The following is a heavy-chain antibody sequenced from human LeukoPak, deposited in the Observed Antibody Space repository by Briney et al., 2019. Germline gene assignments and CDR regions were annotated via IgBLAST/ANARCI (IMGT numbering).Heavy chain of an antibody. V-gene: IGHV1-2*02. CDR1: GYSFTSYG. CDR2: INPNSGGT. Sequence: ASVKVSCKASGYSFTSYGFSWVRQAPGQGLEWMGWINPNSGGTNYAQQFQGRVTMTRDTSISTAYMELSRLRSDDTAVYYCARPGYDSSGYPWFDPWGQGTLVTVSS. J-gene: IGHJ5*02. D-gene: IGHD3-22*01. CDR3: ARPGYDSSGYPWFDP.